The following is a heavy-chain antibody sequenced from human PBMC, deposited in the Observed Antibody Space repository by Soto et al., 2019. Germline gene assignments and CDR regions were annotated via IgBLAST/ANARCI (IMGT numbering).Heavy chain of an antibody. D-gene: IGHD4-17*01. CDR1: GFTFSSYS. CDR2: ISSSSSTI. CDR3: ARHRTTVTSPFDY. Sequence: ESGGGLAQPGGSLRLSCAASGFTFSSYSMNWVRQAPGKGLEWVSYISSSSSTIYHADPVKGRFTISRDNAKNSLYLQMNSLRDEDTAVYYCARHRTTVTSPFDYWGQGTLVTVSS. J-gene: IGHJ4*02. V-gene: IGHV3-48*02.